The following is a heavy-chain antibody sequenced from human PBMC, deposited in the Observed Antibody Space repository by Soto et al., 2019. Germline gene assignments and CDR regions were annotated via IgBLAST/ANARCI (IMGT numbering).Heavy chain of an antibody. D-gene: IGHD3-3*01. Sequence: ASVKVSCKASGYTFTGYYMHWVRQAPGQGLEWMGWINPHSGGTNYARKLQGRVTMTRDTSISTAYMELSRLRSDDTAVYYCARTSYDFWSGFNCFDPWGQRTLVTVSS. CDR3: ARTSYDFWSGFNCFDP. CDR1: GYTFTGYY. CDR2: INPHSGGT. V-gene: IGHV1-2*02. J-gene: IGHJ5*02.